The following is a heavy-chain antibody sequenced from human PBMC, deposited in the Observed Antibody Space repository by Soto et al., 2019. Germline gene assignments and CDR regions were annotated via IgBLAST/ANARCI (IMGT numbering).Heavy chain of an antibody. J-gene: IGHJ4*02. D-gene: IGHD6-19*01. V-gene: IGHV4-59*01. CDR3: ARTSPVAGGFDY. CDR2: IYYTT. Sequence: QVQLQESGPGRVKPAETLSLTCTVSGGSISNYYWSWIRQAPGKGLEWIGYIYYTTNYNPSLKSRVTISADTSNNQISLKLTSVTAADTAVYYCARTSPVAGGFDYWGQGTLVTVSS. CDR1: GGSISNYY.